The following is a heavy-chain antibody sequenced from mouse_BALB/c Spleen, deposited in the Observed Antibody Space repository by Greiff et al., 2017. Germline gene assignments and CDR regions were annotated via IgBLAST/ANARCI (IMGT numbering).Heavy chain of an antibody. CDR3: ARERWAYFVY. CDR1: GYSITSGYS. J-gene: IGHJ2*01. V-gene: IGHV3-1*02. Sequence: VQLQESGPDLVKPSQSLSLTCTVTGYSITSGYSWHWIRQFPGNKLEWMGYIHYSGSPNYNPSLKRRISITRDKPKNQFFLQLNSVTTEDTATYYCARERWAYFVYWGQGTTLTVSS. CDR2: IHYSGSP. D-gene: IGHD1-1*02.